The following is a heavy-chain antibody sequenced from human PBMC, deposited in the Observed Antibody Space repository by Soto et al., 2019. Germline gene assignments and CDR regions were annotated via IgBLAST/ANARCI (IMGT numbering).Heavy chain of an antibody. CDR1: GFTFGNYA. V-gene: IGHV3-23*01. J-gene: IGHJ6*02. Sequence: EVRLLESGGGLVQPGGSPRLSCEGSGFTFGNYAMTWVRQGPGRGLEWVSALSGSSLNTYYAHSVKGRFTISRDNSKNTMYLEMNSLRVDDTAVYYCTTQFFLSSRKPPEDVWGQGTPVAVSS. CDR2: LSGSSLNT. CDR3: TTQFFLSSRKPPEDV.